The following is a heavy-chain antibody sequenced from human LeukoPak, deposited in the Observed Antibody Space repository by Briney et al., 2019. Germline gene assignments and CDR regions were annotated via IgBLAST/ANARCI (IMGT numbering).Heavy chain of an antibody. D-gene: IGHD1-1*01. Sequence: GMSLRLSCAASGVTFSTFGMHWVRQAPGKGLEWVAVILFDGSNKYYGDSVKGRFTISRDNSKNTLYLQMNSLRAEDTAVYYCAKDKGGITYVFDYWGQGTLLTVSS. CDR3: AKDKGGITYVFDY. CDR1: GVTFSTFG. CDR2: ILFDGSNK. J-gene: IGHJ4*02. V-gene: IGHV3-33*06.